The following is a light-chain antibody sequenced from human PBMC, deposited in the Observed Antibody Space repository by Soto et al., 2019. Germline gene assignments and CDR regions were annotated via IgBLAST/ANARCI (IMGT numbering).Light chain of an antibody. J-gene: IGKJ2*01. CDR1: QTLNSY. Sequence: DIQMTQSPSSLSASVGDRVTITCRASQTLNSYLNWYQQKPPKAPKLLIYAASRLQSGVPSRFNGSGTTPDFTLTIASLQPEDFATYFCQQSFSTPPTFGQGTKL. CDR3: QQSFSTPPT. V-gene: IGKV1-39*01. CDR2: AAS.